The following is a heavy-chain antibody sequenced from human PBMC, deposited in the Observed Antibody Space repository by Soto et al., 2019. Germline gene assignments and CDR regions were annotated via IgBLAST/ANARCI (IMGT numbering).Heavy chain of an antibody. J-gene: IGHJ6*02. V-gene: IGHV1-2*02. Sequence: ASVKVSCKASGYTFTGYYMHWVRQAPGQGLEWMGWINPNSGGTNYAQKFQGRVTMTRDTSISTAYMELSRLRSDDTAVYYCARGVGIAAAATGYYYGMDVWGQGTTVTAP. CDR2: INPNSGGT. D-gene: IGHD6-13*01. CDR3: ARGVGIAAAATGYYYGMDV. CDR1: GYTFTGYY.